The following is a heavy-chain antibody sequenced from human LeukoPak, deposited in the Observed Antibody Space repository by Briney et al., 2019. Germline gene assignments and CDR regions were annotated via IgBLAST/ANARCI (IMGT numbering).Heavy chain of an antibody. V-gene: IGHV3-23*01. CDR1: GFTFTSYS. CDR3: AKGGKWDVTPFDY. Sequence: GGSLRLSCAASGFTFTSYSMNWVRQAPGKGLEWVSTISGGGGSTYYADSVKGRFTISRDNSKNTLYLQVNSRRAEDTAVYYCAKGGKWDVTPFDYWGQGTLVTVSS. J-gene: IGHJ4*02. CDR2: ISGGGGST. D-gene: IGHD1-26*01.